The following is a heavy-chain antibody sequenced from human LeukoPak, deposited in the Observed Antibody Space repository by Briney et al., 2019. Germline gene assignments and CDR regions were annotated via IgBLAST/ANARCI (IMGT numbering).Heavy chain of an antibody. Sequence: GGSLKISCKGSGSSFTTYWISWARQLPGKGLEWMGRPSDSYTNYSPSFQGHVTISADKSISTAYLQWSSLKASDTAMYYCARRIVGATFDAFDIWGQGTLVTVSS. J-gene: IGHJ3*02. V-gene: IGHV5-10-1*01. CDR3: ARRIVGATFDAFDI. CDR2: PSDSYT. D-gene: IGHD1-26*01. CDR1: GSSFTTYW.